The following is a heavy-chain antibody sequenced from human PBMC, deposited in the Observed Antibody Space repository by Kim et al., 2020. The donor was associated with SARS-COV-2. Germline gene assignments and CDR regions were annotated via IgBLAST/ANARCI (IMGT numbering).Heavy chain of an antibody. D-gene: IGHD5-12*01. CDR2: IWYDGSNK. CDR3: ERDIRSGYVRDSVGYGMDV. CDR1: GFTFSSYG. J-gene: IGHJ6*02. Sequence: GGSLRLSCAASGFTFSSYGMHWVRQAPGKGLEWVAVIWYDGSNKYYADSVKGRFTISRDNSKNTLYLQMNSLRAEDTAVYYCERDIRSGYVRDSVGYGMDVWGQGTTVTVSS. V-gene: IGHV3-33*01.